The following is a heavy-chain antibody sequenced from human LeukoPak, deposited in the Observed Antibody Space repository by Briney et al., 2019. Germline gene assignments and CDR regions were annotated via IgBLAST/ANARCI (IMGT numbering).Heavy chain of an antibody. V-gene: IGHV3-21*01. D-gene: IGHD1-26*01. CDR3: ARGPYSGSYGADYYYYMDV. CDR1: GFTFSSYN. J-gene: IGHJ6*03. Sequence: GGSLRLSCAASGFTFSSYNMDWVRQTPGQGLEWVSSITSGSSHIYYADSVKGRFTISRDNAKSSLYLQMNSLRAEDTAVYYCARGPYSGSYGADYYYYMDVWGKGTTVTISS. CDR2: ITSGSSHI.